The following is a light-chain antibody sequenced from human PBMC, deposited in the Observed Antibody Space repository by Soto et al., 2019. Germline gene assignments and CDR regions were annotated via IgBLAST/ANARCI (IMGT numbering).Light chain of an antibody. CDR3: QQYNDWPPIT. J-gene: IGKJ5*01. Sequence: EIMMTQSPATLSVSPGERVTLSCRASQSVSNNLAWYQQKPGQAPRRLIYYASTRATGIPPRFSGSGSGTEFTLTISSLQSEDFALYYCQQYNDWPPITFGQGTRLEIK. CDR2: YAS. V-gene: IGKV3-15*01. CDR1: QSVSNN.